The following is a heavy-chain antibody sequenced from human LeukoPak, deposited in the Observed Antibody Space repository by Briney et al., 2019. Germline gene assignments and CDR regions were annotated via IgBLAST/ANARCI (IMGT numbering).Heavy chain of an antibody. CDR1: GFTFSSYA. CDR2: ISGSGGST. J-gene: IGHJ4*02. D-gene: IGHD6-19*01. V-gene: IGHV3-23*01. Sequence: GGSLRLSRAASGFTFSSYAMSWVRQAPGKGLEWVSAISGSGGSTYYADSVKGRFTISRDNSKNTLYLQMNSLRAEGTAVYYCAKVDTSGWYNYWGQGTLVTVSS. CDR3: AKVDTSGWYNY.